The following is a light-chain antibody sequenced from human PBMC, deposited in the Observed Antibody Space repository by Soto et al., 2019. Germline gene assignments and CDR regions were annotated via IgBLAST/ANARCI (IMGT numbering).Light chain of an antibody. CDR2: AAS. J-gene: IGKJ5*01. V-gene: IGKV1-39*01. CDR3: QQSYSSPRIT. Sequence: DIQMTQSPSSLSASVGDRVTITCRPSQSINTYLNWYQQKPGKAPKLVIYAASSLQSGVPSRFSGSGSGTDFTLTISSLQLEDFANFYGQQSYSSPRITFGQGTRLEIK. CDR1: QSINTY.